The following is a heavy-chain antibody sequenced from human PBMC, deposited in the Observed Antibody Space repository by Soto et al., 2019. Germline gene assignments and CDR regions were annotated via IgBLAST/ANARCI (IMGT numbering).Heavy chain of an antibody. CDR2: IYHSGNI. V-gene: IGHV4-30-2*01. CDR3: ARDDLVTSHFDN. CDR1: GGSISSGGYS. J-gene: IGHJ4*02. Sequence: TCAVSGGSISSGGYSWSWIRQPPGKGLEWIGYIYHSGNIYYNPSLKSRVTISVDRSKNQFSLKLSSVTAADTAVYYCARDDLVTSHFDNWGQGTLVTVSS. D-gene: IGHD2-15*01.